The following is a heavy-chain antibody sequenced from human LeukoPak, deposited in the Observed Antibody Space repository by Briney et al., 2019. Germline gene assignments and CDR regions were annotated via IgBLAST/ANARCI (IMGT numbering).Heavy chain of an antibody. V-gene: IGHV4-59*01. D-gene: IGHD6-13*01. CDR1: GGSISSYY. CDR2: IYYSGST. Sequence: SETLSLTCTVSGGSISSYYWSWIRQPPGKGQERIGNIYYSGSTDYNPSPKSRVTISVDTSKNQFSLKLSSVTAADTAVYYCARHGYSSSWYPDYWGQGTLVTVSS. J-gene: IGHJ4*02. CDR3: ARHGYSSSWYPDY.